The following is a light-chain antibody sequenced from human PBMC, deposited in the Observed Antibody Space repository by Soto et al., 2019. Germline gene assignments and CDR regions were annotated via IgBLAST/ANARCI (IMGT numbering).Light chain of an antibody. V-gene: IGLV1-40*01. J-gene: IGLJ2*01. CDR2: GND. CDR1: SSNIGAGYD. Sequence: QSVLTQPPSVSGAPGQRVAISCTGSSSNIGAGYDVHWYRQLPGTAPKLLIYGNDNRPSGVPDRFSGSKSGTSASLAITGLQHEDEADYYCQSYDSSLSAVVFGGGTQLTVL. CDR3: QSYDSSLSAVV.